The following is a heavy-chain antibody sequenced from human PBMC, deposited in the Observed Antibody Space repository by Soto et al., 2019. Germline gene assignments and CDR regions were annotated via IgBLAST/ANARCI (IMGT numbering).Heavy chain of an antibody. V-gene: IGHV3-11*01. CDR3: AKPISGYYTPSDH. CDR1: GFTLSDHY. CDR2: ISSSSSTI. D-gene: IGHD3-22*01. J-gene: IGHJ4*02. Sequence: PGGSLRLSCATSGFTLSDHYMDWVRQAPGKGLEWVSYISSSSSTIYYADSVRGRFTISRDNSKSTLFLQMNSLRGDDTAIYYCAKPISGYYTPSDHWGQGTQVTVSS.